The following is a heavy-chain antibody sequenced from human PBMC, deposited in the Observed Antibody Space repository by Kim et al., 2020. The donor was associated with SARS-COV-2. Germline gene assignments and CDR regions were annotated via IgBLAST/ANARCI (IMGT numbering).Heavy chain of an antibody. V-gene: IGHV3-48*03. D-gene: IGHD6-13*01. CDR3: ARDRIIAAAGTRWYFDL. J-gene: IGHJ2*01. Sequence: VKCRFTISRDNAKNSLYLQMNSLRAEDTAVYYCARDRIIAAAGTRWYFDLWGRGTLVTVSS.